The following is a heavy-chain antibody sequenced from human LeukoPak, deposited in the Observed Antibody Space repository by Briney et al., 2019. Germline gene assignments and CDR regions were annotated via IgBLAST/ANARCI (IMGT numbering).Heavy chain of an antibody. CDR3: ARGVYYYGSGSYSIDY. V-gene: IGHV1-69*13. CDR1: GGTFSSYA. CDR2: IIPIFGTA. J-gene: IGHJ4*02. D-gene: IGHD3-10*01. Sequence: SVKVSCKASGGTFSSYAISWVRQAPGQGLEWMGGIIPIFGTANYAQKFQGRVTITADESTSTAYMELSSLRSEDTAVYYCARGVYYYGSGSYSIDYWGQGTLVTVSS.